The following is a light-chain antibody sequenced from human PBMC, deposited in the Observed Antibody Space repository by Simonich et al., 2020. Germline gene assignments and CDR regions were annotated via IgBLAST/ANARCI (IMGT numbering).Light chain of an antibody. Sequence: QSALTQPASVSGSPGQSITISCTGTSSDVGSYNLVSWYQQHPGKAPKLMIYEGSKPPPGVSNRFSGSKSGNTASLTISGLQAEDEADYYCCSYAGSSTFVFGGGTKLTVL. V-gene: IGLV2-23*03. CDR2: EGS. J-gene: IGLJ2*01. CDR3: CSYAGSSTFV. CDR1: SSDVGSYNL.